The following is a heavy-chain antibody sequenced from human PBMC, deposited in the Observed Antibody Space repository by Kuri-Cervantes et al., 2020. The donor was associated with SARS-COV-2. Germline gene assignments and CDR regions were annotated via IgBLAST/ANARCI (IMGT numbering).Heavy chain of an antibody. CDR3: TRERSPLDY. Sequence: QTLSLTCAASGFTFGDYAMSWVRQAPGKGLEWVGFIRSKAYGGTTEYAASVKGRFTISRDDSKSIAYLQMNSLKTEDTAVYYCTRERSPLDYWGQGTLVTVSS. CDR1: GFTFGDYA. D-gene: IGHD1-26*01. V-gene: IGHV3-49*04. CDR2: IRSKAYGGTT. J-gene: IGHJ4*02.